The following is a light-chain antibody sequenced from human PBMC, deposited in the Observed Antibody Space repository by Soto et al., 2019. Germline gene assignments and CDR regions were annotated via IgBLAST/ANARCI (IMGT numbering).Light chain of an antibody. Sequence: DIQMTQSPSSLSASVGDRVSITCQATQDISDYVNWYQQRPGKAPNLLIHDASILEAGVPSRFSGSGSGTDFTFTISSLQAEDVAVYYCQQYYGIPETFGQGTKVEIK. V-gene: IGKV1-33*01. CDR2: DAS. CDR3: QQYYGIPET. J-gene: IGKJ2*01. CDR1: QDISDY.